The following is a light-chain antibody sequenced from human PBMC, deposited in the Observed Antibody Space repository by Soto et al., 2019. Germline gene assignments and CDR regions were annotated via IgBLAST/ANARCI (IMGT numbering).Light chain of an antibody. CDR1: QDISNY. CDR3: QQYDNLPLT. Sequence: DIQMTQSPSSLSASVGDRVTITCQASQDISNYLNWYQQKPGKAPKLLIYDASNLQIGVPSRFSGSGSATDFTFTISSLQPADIATYYCQQYDNLPLTFGGGTKVEIK. V-gene: IGKV1-33*01. CDR2: DAS. J-gene: IGKJ4*01.